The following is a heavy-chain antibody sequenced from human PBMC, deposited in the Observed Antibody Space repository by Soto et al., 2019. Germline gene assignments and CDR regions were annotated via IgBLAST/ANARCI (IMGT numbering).Heavy chain of an antibody. CDR3: ARDQVTMVRGGYYYYGMDV. Sequence: ASVKVSCKTSGYTFTSFGISWVRQAPGQGLEWMGWITTDKGKTNYAQKFQGWVTMTRDTSISTAYMELSRLRSDDTAVYYCARDQVTMVRGGYYYYGMDVWGQGTTVTVSS. V-gene: IGHV1-18*01. CDR2: ITTDKGKT. D-gene: IGHD3-10*01. J-gene: IGHJ6*02. CDR1: GYTFTSFG.